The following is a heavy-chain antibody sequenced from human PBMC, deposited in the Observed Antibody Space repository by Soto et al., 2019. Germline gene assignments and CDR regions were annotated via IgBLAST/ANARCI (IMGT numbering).Heavy chain of an antibody. CDR1: SGSITTTNW. V-gene: IGHV4-4*02. CDR3: ARLMSGYYTGGFDY. J-gene: IGHJ4*02. Sequence: QVQLQESGPGLVKPSGTLSLTCAVSSGSITTTNWWNWIRQTPGRGLEWIGEIYHSGSTNYNPSLKSRVTISIDQSKNQCSLKLSSVTAADAAVYYCARLMSGYYTGGFDYWGQGTLVTVSS. D-gene: IGHD3-3*01. CDR2: IYHSGST.